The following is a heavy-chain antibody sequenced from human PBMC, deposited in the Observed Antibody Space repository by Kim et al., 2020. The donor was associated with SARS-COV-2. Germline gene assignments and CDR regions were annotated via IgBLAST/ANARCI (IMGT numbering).Heavy chain of an antibody. CDR2: ISRSSNTI. Sequence: GGSLRLSCAASGFSFSSYSMNWVRQAPGKGLEWVSYISRSSNTIHYADSVKGRFTISRDNAKNSLYLQMNSLRDEDTAVHYCARDILQRGDAFDIWGQGTMVTVSS. CDR3: ARDILQRGDAFDI. CDR1: GFSFSSYS. V-gene: IGHV3-48*02. D-gene: IGHD3-9*01. J-gene: IGHJ3*02.